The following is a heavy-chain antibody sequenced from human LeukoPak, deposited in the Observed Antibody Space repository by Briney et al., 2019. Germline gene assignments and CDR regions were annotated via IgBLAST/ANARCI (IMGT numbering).Heavy chain of an antibody. D-gene: IGHD3-3*01. CDR1: GGSIGGNSY. V-gene: IGHV4-59*12. J-gene: IGHJ5*02. CDR2: ISNSGST. Sequence: SETLSLTCTVSGGSIGGNSYWSWIRQPPGKGPEWIGHISNSGSTYYSPSLSSRVTISLDTSKNQFSLKLSSVTAADTAVYYCARAPYYDFWSSYPTKLRANWFDPWGQGTLVTVSS. CDR3: ARAPYYDFWSSYPTKLRANWFDP.